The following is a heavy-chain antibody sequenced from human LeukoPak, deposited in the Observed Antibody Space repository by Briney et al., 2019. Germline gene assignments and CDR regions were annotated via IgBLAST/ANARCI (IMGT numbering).Heavy chain of an antibody. V-gene: IGHV4-59*01. J-gene: IGHJ4*02. CDR3: ARSRDGYNFVDY. CDR1: GGSIGSYY. CDR2: IYYSGST. D-gene: IGHD5-24*01. Sequence: SETLSLTCTVSGGSIGSYYWSWIRQPPGKGLEWIGYIYYSGSTNYNPSLKSRVTISVDTSKNQFSLKLSSVTAADTAVYYCARSRDGYNFVDYWGQGTLVTVSS.